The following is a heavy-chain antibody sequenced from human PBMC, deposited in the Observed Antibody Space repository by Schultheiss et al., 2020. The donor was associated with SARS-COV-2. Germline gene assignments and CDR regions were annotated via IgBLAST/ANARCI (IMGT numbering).Heavy chain of an antibody. J-gene: IGHJ4*02. D-gene: IGHD4-17*01. Sequence: GESLKISCAASGFTVSSNYMSWVRQAPGKGLEWVANIKQDGSVKYFVDSVKGRFTISRDNAKNSLSLQMNSLRAEDTAVYYCARIYGDAYFDYWGQGTLVTVSS. CDR3: ARIYGDAYFDY. CDR1: GFTVSSNY. V-gene: IGHV3-7*03. CDR2: IKQDGSVK.